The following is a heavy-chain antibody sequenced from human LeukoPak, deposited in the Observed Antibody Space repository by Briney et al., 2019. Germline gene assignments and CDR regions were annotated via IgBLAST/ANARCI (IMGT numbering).Heavy chain of an antibody. J-gene: IGHJ4*02. CDR3: ARNRVVASLYYFDY. CDR2: IYTSGST. Sequence: SQTLSLTCTVSGGSISSGSYYWSWIRQPAGKGLEWIGRIYTSGSTNYNPSLKSRVTISVDTSKNQFSLQLNSVTPEDTAVYYCARNRVVASLYYFDYWGQGTLVTVSS. CDR1: GGSISSGSYY. V-gene: IGHV4-61*02. D-gene: IGHD3-22*01.